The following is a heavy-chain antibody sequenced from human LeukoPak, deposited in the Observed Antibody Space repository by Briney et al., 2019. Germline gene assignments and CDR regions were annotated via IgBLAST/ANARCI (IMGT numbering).Heavy chain of an antibody. CDR1: GFIFEDYG. CDR3: ARGSSFHN. J-gene: IGHJ4*02. CDR2: INGNGGSR. D-gene: IGHD6-6*01. V-gene: IGHV3-20*04. Sequence: GGSLRLSCAASGFIFEDYGMTWVRQAPGKGLEWVSGINGNGGSRGYAASVKGRFTISRDNANNSLYLQMNSLRAEDTALYYCARGSSFHNWGQGTLVTVSS.